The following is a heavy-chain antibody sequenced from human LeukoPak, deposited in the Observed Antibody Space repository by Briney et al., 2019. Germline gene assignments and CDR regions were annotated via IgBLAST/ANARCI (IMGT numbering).Heavy chain of an antibody. Sequence: GGSLRLSCAASGFTFSSYAMSWVRQAPGKGLEWVSAISGSGGSTYYADSVKGRFTISRDNSKNTLYLQMNGLRAEDTAVYYCAARPGGDYYDSSGYYFDYWGQGTLVTVSS. CDR3: AARPGGDYYDSSGYYFDY. CDR2: ISGSGGST. V-gene: IGHV3-23*01. D-gene: IGHD3-22*01. J-gene: IGHJ4*02. CDR1: GFTFSSYA.